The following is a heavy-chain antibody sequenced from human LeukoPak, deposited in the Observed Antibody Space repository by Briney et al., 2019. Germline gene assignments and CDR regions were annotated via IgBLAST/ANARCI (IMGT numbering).Heavy chain of an antibody. J-gene: IGHJ5*02. V-gene: IGHV1-2*02. CDR1: GYTFTASY. D-gene: IGHD3-10*01. CDR3: VRGTSPRAGMTEP. Sequence: ASVKVSCTASGYTFTASYLHWVRPAPGQGLEWMGRINPNNPNNGGTIYAQKFQGRVTMTRDTSNSTAYMELNRLTSDDTAVYYCVRGTSPRAGMTEPWGQGTLVTVSS. CDR2: INPNNPNNGGT.